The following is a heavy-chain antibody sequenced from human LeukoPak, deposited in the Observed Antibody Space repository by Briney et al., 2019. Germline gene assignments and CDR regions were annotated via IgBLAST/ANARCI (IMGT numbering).Heavy chain of an antibody. Sequence: SETLSLTCTVSGGSISSYYWSWIRQPAGKGLEWIGRIYTSGSTNYNPSLKSRVTISVDTSKNQFSLKLSSVTAADTAVYYCATTGYGSGSYTVYWGQGTLVTVSS. D-gene: IGHD3-10*01. V-gene: IGHV4-4*07. CDR2: IYTSGST. J-gene: IGHJ4*02. CDR3: ATTGYGSGSYTVY. CDR1: GGSISSYY.